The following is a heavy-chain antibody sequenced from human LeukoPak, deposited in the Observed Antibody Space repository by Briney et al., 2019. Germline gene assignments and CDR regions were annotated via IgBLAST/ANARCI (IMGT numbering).Heavy chain of an antibody. CDR2: ISGDSTI. D-gene: IGHD5-12*01. V-gene: IGHV3-48*04. CDR3: ARDIVATNPMSRHYYYYYGMDV. CDR1: GFTFSTYS. J-gene: IGHJ6*02. Sequence: PGGSLRLSCAASGFTFSTYSMNWVRQAPGKGLEWVSYISGDSTIHYADSAKGRFTISRDNAKKSLYLQMNSLRAEDTAVYYCARDIVATNPMSRHYYYYYGMDVWGQGTTVTVSS.